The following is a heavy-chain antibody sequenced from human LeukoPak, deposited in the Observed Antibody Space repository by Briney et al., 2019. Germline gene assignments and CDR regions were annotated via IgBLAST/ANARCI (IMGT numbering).Heavy chain of an antibody. CDR2: IKQDGSEK. D-gene: IGHD3-22*01. Sequence: GGSLRLSWAASGFTFSSYAMSWVRQASGKGLEWVANIKQDGSEKYYVDSVKGRFTIYRDNAKNSLYLQMNSLSDEDTAVYSCEREAPGFDYYDRSGIFDYWRQGTMVTVSS. CDR1: GFTFSSYA. CDR3: EREAPGFDYYDRSGIFDY. J-gene: IGHJ4*02. V-gene: IGHV3-7*01.